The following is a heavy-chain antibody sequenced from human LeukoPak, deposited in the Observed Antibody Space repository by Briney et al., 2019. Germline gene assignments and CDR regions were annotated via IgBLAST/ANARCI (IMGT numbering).Heavy chain of an antibody. D-gene: IGHD3-10*01. J-gene: IGHJ4*02. V-gene: IGHV4-30-2*01. CDR2: IYHSGST. CDR1: GGSFSGYS. CDR3: ARAFGLGWFGEPSEYYFDY. Sequence: SETLSLTCAVYGGSFSGYSWSWIRQPPGKGLEWIGYIYHSGSTYYNPSLKSRVTISVDRSKNQFSLKLSSVTTADTAVYYCARAFGLGWFGEPSEYYFDYWGQGTLVTVSS.